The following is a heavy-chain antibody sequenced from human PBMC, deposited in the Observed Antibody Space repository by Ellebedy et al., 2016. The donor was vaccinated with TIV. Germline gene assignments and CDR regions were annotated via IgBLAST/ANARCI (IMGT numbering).Heavy chain of an antibody. V-gene: IGHV3-7*03. D-gene: IGHD6-13*01. CDR2: INPLGSQK. Sequence: GESLKISCVDSGPIFSHNWMSWVRQAPGKGLEWVAKINPLGSQKSYVDSVKGRFTISRDNSKNTLYLQMNSLRAEDTAVYYCAKLGGIYTWYAEYWGQGTLVTVSS. CDR3: AKLGGIYTWYAEY. CDR1: GPIFSHNW. J-gene: IGHJ4*02.